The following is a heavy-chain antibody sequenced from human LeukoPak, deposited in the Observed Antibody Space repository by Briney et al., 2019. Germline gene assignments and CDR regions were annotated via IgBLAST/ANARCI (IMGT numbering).Heavy chain of an antibody. CDR2: IIPIFGTA. D-gene: IGHD3-10*01. CDR3: ARDTYLWFGEHGY. CDR1: GGTFSNYP. J-gene: IGHJ4*02. V-gene: IGHV1-69*13. Sequence: GASVKVSCKASGGTFSNYPISWVRQAPGQGLEWTGGIIPIFGTANYAQKFQGRVTITADESTTTAYMELSSLRSEDTAVYYCARDTYLWFGEHGYWGQGTLVTVSS.